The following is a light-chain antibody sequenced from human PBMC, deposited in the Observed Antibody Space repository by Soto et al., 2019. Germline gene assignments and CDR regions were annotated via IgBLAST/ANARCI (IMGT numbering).Light chain of an antibody. CDR3: SSYTSSSVV. CDR2: DVS. Sequence: QSALTQPSSVSGSPGQSITISCPGTSSDVGGYNYVSWYQQHPGKAPKLMIYDVSNRPSGVSNRFSGSKSGNTASLTISGLQAEDEADYYCSSYTSSSVVFGGGTKVTVL. J-gene: IGLJ2*01. CDR1: SSDVGGYNY. V-gene: IGLV2-14*01.